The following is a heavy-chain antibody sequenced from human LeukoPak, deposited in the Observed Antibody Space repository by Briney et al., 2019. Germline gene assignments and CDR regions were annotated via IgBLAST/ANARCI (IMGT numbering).Heavy chain of an antibody. CDR1: GFTFSTYA. CDR3: AKQTRYDSPAGGRGFDY. V-gene: IGHV3-23*01. J-gene: IGHJ4*02. D-gene: IGHD3-22*01. Sequence: GGSLRLSCEASGFTFSTYAMSWVRQAPGKGLEWVSGICGSGSITYYADSFKGRFTISRDNSKYTLFLEMSGLRAEDTAVYCCAKQTRYDSPAGGRGFDYWGQGTLVTVSS. CDR2: ICGSGSIT.